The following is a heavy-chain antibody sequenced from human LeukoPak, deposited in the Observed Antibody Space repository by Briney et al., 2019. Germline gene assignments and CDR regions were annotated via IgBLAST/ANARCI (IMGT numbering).Heavy chain of an antibody. CDR2: ISYDGSNK. CDR3: ARDGGLYGDYVYSWFDP. V-gene: IGHV3-30-3*01. J-gene: IGHJ5*02. CDR1: GFTFSSYA. Sequence: GESLKISCAASGFTFSSYAMHWVRQAPGKGLEWVAVISYDGSNKYYADSVKGRFTISRDNSKNTLYLQMNSLRAEDTAVYYCARDGGLYGDYVYSWFDPWGQGTLVTVSS. D-gene: IGHD4-17*01.